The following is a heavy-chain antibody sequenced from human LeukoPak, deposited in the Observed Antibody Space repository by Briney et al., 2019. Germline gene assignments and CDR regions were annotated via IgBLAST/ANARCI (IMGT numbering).Heavy chain of an antibody. J-gene: IGHJ4*02. CDR1: GGSISSSGYY. CDR2: IYYSGST. CDR3: ASYYYDRSGYLDY. V-gene: IGHV4-39*01. Sequence: SETLSLTCTVSGGSISSSGYYWGWIRQPPGKGLEWIGSIYYSGSTYHNPSLKSRVTISVDTSKNQFSLKLSSVTATDTAVYYCASYYYDRSGYLDYWGQGTLVTVSS. D-gene: IGHD3-22*01.